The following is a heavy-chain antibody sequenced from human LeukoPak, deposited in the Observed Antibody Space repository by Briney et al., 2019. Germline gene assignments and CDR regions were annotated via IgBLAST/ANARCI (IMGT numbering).Heavy chain of an antibody. CDR2: FDPEDGET. CDR3: ATSGFTMVRGVMLRHYYYYGMDV. V-gene: IGHV1-24*01. D-gene: IGHD3-10*01. J-gene: IGHJ6*02. CDR1: GYTLTELS. Sequence: ASVKVSCKVSGYTLTELSMHWVRQATGKGLEWMGGFDPEDGETIYAQKFQGRVTMTEDTSTDTAYMELSSLRSEDTAVYYCATSGFTMVRGVMLRHYYYYGMDVWGQGTTVTVSS.